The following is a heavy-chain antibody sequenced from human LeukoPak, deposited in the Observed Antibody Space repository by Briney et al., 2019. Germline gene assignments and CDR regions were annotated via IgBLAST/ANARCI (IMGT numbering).Heavy chain of an antibody. Sequence: ASLKVSCKASGYTFTSYGISWVRQAPGEGLEWMGWTSAYNGNTNYAQKLQGRVTMTTDTSTSTAYMELRSLRSDDTAVYYCARDWDSSGYYKASFDYWGQGTLVTVSS. CDR2: TSAYNGNT. J-gene: IGHJ4*02. CDR1: GYTFTSYG. D-gene: IGHD3-22*01. CDR3: ARDWDSSGYYKASFDY. V-gene: IGHV1-18*01.